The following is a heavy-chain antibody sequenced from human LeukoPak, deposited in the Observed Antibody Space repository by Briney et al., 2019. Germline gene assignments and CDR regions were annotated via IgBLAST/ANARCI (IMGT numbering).Heavy chain of an antibody. D-gene: IGHD3-3*01. J-gene: IGHJ6*02. CDR1: GFTFDDYA. CDR3: AKDVQAFSYAMDV. CDR2: MSWNCGSI. Sequence: GSSLRLSCAASGFTFDDYAMHWVRQAPGKGLEWVSGMSWNCGSIGYADSVKGRFTISRDNAKNSLYLQMNSLRAEDTALYYCAKDVQAFSYAMDVWGQGTTVTVSS. V-gene: IGHV3-9*01.